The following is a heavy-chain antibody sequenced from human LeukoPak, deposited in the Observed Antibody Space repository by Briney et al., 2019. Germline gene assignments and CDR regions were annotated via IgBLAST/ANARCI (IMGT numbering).Heavy chain of an antibody. CDR1: GFTFSSYC. D-gene: IGHD5-18*01. CDR2: INSDGSST. J-gene: IGHJ4*02. Sequence: PGGSLRLSCAASGFTFSSYCMHWVRQAPGKGLVWVSRINSDGSSTSYADSVKGRFTISRDNAKNTLYLQMNSLRAEDTAVYYCARKLNVDTAMVSQDYWGQGTLVTVSS. CDR3: ARKLNVDTAMVSQDY. V-gene: IGHV3-74*01.